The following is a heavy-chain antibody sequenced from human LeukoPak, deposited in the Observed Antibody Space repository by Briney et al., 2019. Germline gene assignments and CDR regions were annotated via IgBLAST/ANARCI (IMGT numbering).Heavy chain of an antibody. D-gene: IGHD2-2*01. V-gene: IGHV3-21*04. CDR2: ISSSSSYI. J-gene: IGHJ4*02. CDR3: AKDPGYQVVYCFDY. CDR1: GFTFSSYS. Sequence: PGGSLRLSCAASGFTFSSYSMNWVRQAPGKGLEWVSSISSSSSYIYYADSVKGRFTISRDNAKNSLYLQMNSLRVEDTAVYYCAKDPGYQVVYCFDYWGQGTLVTVSS.